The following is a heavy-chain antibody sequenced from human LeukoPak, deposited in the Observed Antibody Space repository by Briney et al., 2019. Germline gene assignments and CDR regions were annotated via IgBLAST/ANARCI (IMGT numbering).Heavy chain of an antibody. CDR3: ARNIAAACFRFDP. D-gene: IGHD6-13*01. J-gene: IGHJ5*02. CDR2: IIHIFGTA. CDR1: GATFSSYA. Sequence: SVKLSCKASGATFSSYAISWERQAPGQRLERMGGIIHIFGTANYAQKFQGRVTITTDESTSTAYMELSSLRSEDTAVYYCARNIAAACFRFDPWGQGTLVTVSS. V-gene: IGHV1-69*05.